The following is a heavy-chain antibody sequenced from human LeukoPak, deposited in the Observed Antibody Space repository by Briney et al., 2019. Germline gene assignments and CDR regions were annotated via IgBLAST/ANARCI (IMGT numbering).Heavy chain of an antibody. CDR1: GGTFSSYA. V-gene: IGHV1-69*06. CDR2: IIPIFGTA. CDR3: AREYDILTGYYMSYFDY. D-gene: IGHD3-9*01. J-gene: IGHJ4*02. Sequence: ASVKGSCKASGGTFSSYAISWVRQAPGQGLEWMGGIIPIFGTANYAQKFQGRVTITADKSTSTAYMELSSLRSEDTAVYYCAREYDILTGYYMSYFDYWGQGTLVTVSS.